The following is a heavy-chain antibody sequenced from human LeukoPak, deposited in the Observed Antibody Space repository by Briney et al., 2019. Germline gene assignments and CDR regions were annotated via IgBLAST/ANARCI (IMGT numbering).Heavy chain of an antibody. D-gene: IGHD3-10*01. CDR1: GGSVSNGNFY. CDR3: ARGDGSGSAYYFDY. CDR2: IYYTGSA. Sequence: PSETLSLTCTVSGGSVSNGNFYWSWLRQPPGKALEWIGYIYYTGSAYYSPSLESRVRISVDTSKNQFSVKLNSVTAADTAVYYCARGDGSGSAYYFDYWGQGTLVTVSS. V-gene: IGHV4-61*01. J-gene: IGHJ4*02.